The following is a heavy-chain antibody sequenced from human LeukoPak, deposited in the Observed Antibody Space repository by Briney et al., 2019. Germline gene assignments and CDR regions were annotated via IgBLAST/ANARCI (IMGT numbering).Heavy chain of an antibody. CDR1: GGSFSGYY. V-gene: IGHV4-34*01. Sequence: PSETLSLTCAVYGGSFSGYYWSWIRQPPGKGLEWIGEINHSGSTNYNPSLKSRFTISVDTSKNQFSLKLSSVTAADTAVYYCARGAMATFGAFDIWGQGTMVTVSS. D-gene: IGHD5-18*01. J-gene: IGHJ3*02. CDR3: ARGAMATFGAFDI. CDR2: INHSGST.